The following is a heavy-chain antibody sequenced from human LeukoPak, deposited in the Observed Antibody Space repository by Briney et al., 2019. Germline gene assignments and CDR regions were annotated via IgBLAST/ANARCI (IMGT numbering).Heavy chain of an antibody. CDR1: GYTFTGNY. CDR2: INPNSGGT. CDR3: AGLGRAMERGLHYYYVGV. D-gene: IGHD3-10*01. V-gene: IGHV1-2*02. Sequence: ASVKVSCKASGYTFTGNYMHWGRQAPGQGLERMGWINPNSGGTNNEQKFQGRVTMTSDTSISTANLELRRMSCDDTAVSYCAGLGRAMERGLHYYYVGVWDKGTTVSIAS. J-gene: IGHJ6*03.